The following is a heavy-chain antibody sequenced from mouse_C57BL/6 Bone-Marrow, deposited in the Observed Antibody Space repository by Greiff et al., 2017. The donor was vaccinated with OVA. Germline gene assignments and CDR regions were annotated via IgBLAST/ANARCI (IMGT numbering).Heavy chain of an antibody. CDR1: GYTFTSYG. D-gene: IGHD3-2*02. CDR2: IYPRSGNT. J-gene: IGHJ2*01. CDR3: ARLKGRDSSGFDY. V-gene: IGHV1-81*01. Sequence: VKLVESGAELARPGASVKLSCKASGYTFTSYGISWVKQRTGQGLEWIGEIYPRSGNTYYNEKFKGKATLTADKSSSTAYMELRSLTSEDSAVYFCARLKGRDSSGFDYWGQGTTLTVSS.